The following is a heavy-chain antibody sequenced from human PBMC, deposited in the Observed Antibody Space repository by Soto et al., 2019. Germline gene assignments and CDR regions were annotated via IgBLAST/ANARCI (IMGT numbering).Heavy chain of an antibody. CDR1: GFTFSSYA. D-gene: IGHD5-18*01. V-gene: IGHV3-30-3*01. J-gene: IGHJ5*02. CDR3: PSAAEIHLWFNWLDP. CDR2: ISYDGSNK. Sequence: AVGSLRLSCAASGFTFSSYAMHWVRQAPGKGLEWVAVISYDGSNKYYADSVKGRFTISRDNSKNTLYLQMNSMRAEDTAVYPSPSAAEIHLWFNWLDPWRQGTLVRVYS.